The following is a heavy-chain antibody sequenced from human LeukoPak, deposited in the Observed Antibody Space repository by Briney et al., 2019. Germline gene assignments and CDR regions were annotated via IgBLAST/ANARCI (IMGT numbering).Heavy chain of an antibody. CDR1: GFTFSGYA. CDR2: ISGSGGST. V-gene: IGHV3-23*01. Sequence: GGSLRLSCAASGFTFSGYAMSWVRQAPGKGLEWVSAISGSGGSTYYADSVKGRFTISRDNSKNTLYLQMNSLRAKDTAVYYCAKDIVVVPAAINYWGQGTLVTVSS. D-gene: IGHD2-2*02. J-gene: IGHJ4*02. CDR3: AKDIVVVPAAINY.